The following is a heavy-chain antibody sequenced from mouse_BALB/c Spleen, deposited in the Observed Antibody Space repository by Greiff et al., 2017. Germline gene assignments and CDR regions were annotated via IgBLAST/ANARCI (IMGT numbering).Heavy chain of an antibody. CDR2: IYPSDSYT. D-gene: IGHD2-3*01. CDR3: TRRDGYYYAMDY. Sequence: QVQLKQPGAELVRPGASVKLSCKASGYTFTSYWINWVKQRPGQGLEWIGNIYPSDSYTNYNQKFKDKATLTVDKSSSTAYMQLSSPTSEDSAVYYCTRRDGYYYAMDYWGQGTSVTVSS. CDR1: GYTFTSYW. J-gene: IGHJ4*01. V-gene: IGHV1-69*02.